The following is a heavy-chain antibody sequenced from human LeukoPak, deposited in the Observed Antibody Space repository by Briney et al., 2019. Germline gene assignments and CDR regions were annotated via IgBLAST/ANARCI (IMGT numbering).Heavy chain of an antibody. CDR3: AREPDSSGYSFDY. D-gene: IGHD3-22*01. CDR1: GYSFTSYW. CDR2: IYPGDSDT. V-gene: IGHV5-51*01. J-gene: IGHJ4*02. Sequence: GESLKISCKGFGYSFTSYWIGWVRQMPGKGLEWMGIIYPGDSDTRYSPSFEGQVTISVDKSTSTAYLQWGSLKASDTAVYYCAREPDSSGYSFDYWGQGTLVTVSS.